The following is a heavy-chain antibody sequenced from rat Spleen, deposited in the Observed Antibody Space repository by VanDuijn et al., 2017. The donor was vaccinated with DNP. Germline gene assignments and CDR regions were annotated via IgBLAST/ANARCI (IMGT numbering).Heavy chain of an antibody. CDR2: ISYSGVS. D-gene: IGHD3-8*01. CDR3: AHPSY. CDR1: GYSITSNY. V-gene: IGHV3-1*01. J-gene: IGHJ3*01. Sequence: EVQLQESGPGLVKPSQSLSLTCSVTGYSITSNYWAWIRKFPGNKMELMGYISYSGVSGYNPSLKSRISIARDTSRNQFFLQMNNLKEEDTAIYYCAHPSYWGQGTLVTVSS.